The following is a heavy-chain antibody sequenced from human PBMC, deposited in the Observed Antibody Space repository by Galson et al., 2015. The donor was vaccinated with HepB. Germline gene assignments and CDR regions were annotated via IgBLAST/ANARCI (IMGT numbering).Heavy chain of an antibody. Sequence: SVKVSCKASGYSFISYAMHWVRQAPGQRLEWMGWINTGNGHTKHSQKFQGRITISKDTSARILYLDLGRLRPDDTAVYYCARSAGYCGGGDCYTTPYYFDSWGQGSLVTVSS. V-gene: IGHV1-3*04. CDR2: INTGNGHT. CDR1: GYSFISYA. J-gene: IGHJ4*02. D-gene: IGHD2-8*02. CDR3: ARSAGYCGGGDCYTTPYYFDS.